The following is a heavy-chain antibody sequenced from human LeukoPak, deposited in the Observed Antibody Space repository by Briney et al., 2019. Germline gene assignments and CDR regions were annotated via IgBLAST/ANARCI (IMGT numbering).Heavy chain of an antibody. CDR3: ARWSVHSYYMDV. Sequence: SETLSLTCAVSGYSISSGYYWGWIRQPPGKGLEWIGSIYHSGSTYYNPSLKSRVTISVDTSKNQFSLKLSSVAAADTAVYYCARWSVHSYYMDVWGKGTTVTVSS. V-gene: IGHV4-38-2*01. CDR2: IYHSGST. J-gene: IGHJ6*03. CDR1: GYSISSGYY. D-gene: IGHD1-1*01.